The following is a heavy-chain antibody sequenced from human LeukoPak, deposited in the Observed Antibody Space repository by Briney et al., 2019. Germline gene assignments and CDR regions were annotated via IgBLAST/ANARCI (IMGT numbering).Heavy chain of an antibody. J-gene: IGHJ4*02. V-gene: IGHV3-48*03. CDR3: ARDGGGDSSSWYVDYFDY. D-gene: IGHD6-13*01. CDR1: GFTFSSYE. CDR2: ISSSGSTI. Sequence: GRSLRLSCAASGFTFSSYEMNWVRQAPGKGLEWVSYISSSGSTIYYADSVKGRFTISRDNAKNSLYLQMNSLRAEDTAVYYCARDGGGDSSSWYVDYFDYWGQGTLVTVSS.